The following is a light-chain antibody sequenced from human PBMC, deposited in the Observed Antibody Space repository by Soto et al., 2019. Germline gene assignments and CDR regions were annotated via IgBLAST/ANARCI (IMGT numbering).Light chain of an antibody. V-gene: IGLV2-14*01. CDR2: DVS. Sequence: SALTQPASLSGSPGQSITISCTGTRSDIGTYNYVSWYQQHPGKAPRLVIYDVSNRPSGVSNRFSGSKSGNTASLTIAGLQSEDEADYYCKSYTSSTSFVFGTGTKVTVL. CDR3: KSYTSSTSFV. CDR1: RSDIGTYNY. J-gene: IGLJ1*01.